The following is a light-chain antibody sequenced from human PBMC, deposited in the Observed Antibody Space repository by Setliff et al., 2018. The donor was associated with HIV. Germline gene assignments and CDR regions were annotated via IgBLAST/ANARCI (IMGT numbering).Light chain of an antibody. CDR2: EVS. CDR1: SSDVGSYNL. CDR3: CSYAGSSTYV. Sequence: QSALTQPASVSGSPGQSITLSCTGTSSDVGSYNLVSWYQHHPGKAPKLMIYEVSKRPPGVSNRFSGPKSGNTASLTISGLQAEDEADYYCCSYAGSSTYVFGTGTKVTVL. J-gene: IGLJ1*01. V-gene: IGLV2-23*02.